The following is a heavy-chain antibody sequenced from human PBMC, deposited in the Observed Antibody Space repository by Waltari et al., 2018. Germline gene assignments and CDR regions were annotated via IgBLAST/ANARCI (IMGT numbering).Heavy chain of an antibody. D-gene: IGHD2-21*01. CDR1: EYRLHSSY. CDR2: INPSGGST. Sequence: QVQLVQSGAEVKKPGASVKISCKTSEYRLHSSYIHWVRQAPGQGLEWMGIINPSGGSTIYAQKFQGRVTMTRDTSTSTVYMELSSLRSEDTAVYYCALDRGALWMDVWGQGTTVTVSS. J-gene: IGHJ6*02. V-gene: IGHV1-46*02. CDR3: ALDRGALWMDV.